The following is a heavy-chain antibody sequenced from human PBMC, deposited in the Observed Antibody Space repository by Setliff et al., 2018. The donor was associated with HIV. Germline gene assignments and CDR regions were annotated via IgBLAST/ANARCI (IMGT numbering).Heavy chain of an antibody. V-gene: IGHV4-39*02. J-gene: IGHJ6*02. D-gene: IGHD4-4*01. Sequence: SETLSLTCTVSGGSISSSSHYWGWIRQSPGKGLEWMWSIYYSGSTYYNSSLKSRVTIFVDTSKNQLSLKLRSVTAEDTAVYYCARDDSNYRQHGMDVWGQGTTVTVSS. CDR2: IYYSGST. CDR3: ARDDSNYRQHGMDV. CDR1: GGSISSSSHY.